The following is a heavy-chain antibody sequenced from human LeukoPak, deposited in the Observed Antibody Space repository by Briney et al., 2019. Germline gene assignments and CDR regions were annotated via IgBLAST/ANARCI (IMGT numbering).Heavy chain of an antibody. CDR2: IIPILGIA. J-gene: IGHJ4*02. CDR1: GGTFSSYA. V-gene: IGHV1-69*04. Sequence: SVKVSCKASGGTFSSYAISWVRQAPGQGLEWMGRIIPILGIANYAQKFQGRVTITADKSTSTAYMELSSLRSEDTAVYYCARDARHYDYGDSGTFDYWGQGTLVTVSS. CDR3: ARDARHYDYGDSGTFDY. D-gene: IGHD4-17*01.